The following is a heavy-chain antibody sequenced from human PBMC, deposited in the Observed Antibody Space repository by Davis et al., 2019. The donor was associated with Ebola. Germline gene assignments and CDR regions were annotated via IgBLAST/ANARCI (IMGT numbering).Heavy chain of an antibody. V-gene: IGHV1-2*02. D-gene: IGHD3-22*01. CDR1: GYTFIDYY. J-gene: IGHJ4*02. Sequence: ASVKVSCKASGYTFIDYYMHWVRQAPGQGLEWLGWINPNTGGTNYAQKFQGRVTMTRDTSISTAYMELSGLGSDDTAVYYCARDDSSGSFGPDYWGQGTLVTVSS. CDR3: ARDDSSGSFGPDY. CDR2: INPNTGGT.